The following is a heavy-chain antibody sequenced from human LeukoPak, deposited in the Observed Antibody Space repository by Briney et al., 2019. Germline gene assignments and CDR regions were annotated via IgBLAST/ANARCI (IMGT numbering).Heavy chain of an antibody. V-gene: IGHV3-23*01. Sequence: GGSLRLSCAASGFSFSSYAMNWVRQAPGEGLEWVSIIFGNGDTTYYADSVKGRFTVSRDNSKNTLYLQMNNLRAEDTAVYYCAKPTTVLTSYYFDYWGQGTLVTVSS. D-gene: IGHD4-23*01. CDR3: AKPTTVLTSYYFDY. J-gene: IGHJ4*02. CDR1: GFSFSSYA. CDR2: IFGNGDTT.